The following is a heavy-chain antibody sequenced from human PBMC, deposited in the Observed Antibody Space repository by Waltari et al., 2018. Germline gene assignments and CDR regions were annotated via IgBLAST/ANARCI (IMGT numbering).Heavy chain of an antibody. D-gene: IGHD6-13*01. CDR2: ISSSSSYI. CDR1: GFTFSSYS. Sequence: EVQLVESGGGLVKPGGSLRLSCAASGFTFSSYSMNWVRQAPGKGLEGVSSISSSSSYIYYADSVKGRFTISRDNAKNSLYLQMNSLRAEDTAVYYCARPLYSSSWYTFDYWGQGTLVTVSS. J-gene: IGHJ4*02. V-gene: IGHV3-21*01. CDR3: ARPLYSSSWYTFDY.